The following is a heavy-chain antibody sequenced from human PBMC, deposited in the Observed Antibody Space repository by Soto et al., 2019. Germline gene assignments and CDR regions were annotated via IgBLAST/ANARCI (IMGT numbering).Heavy chain of an antibody. J-gene: IGHJ3*02. CDR1: GGTFSSYA. V-gene: IGHV1-2*02. Sequence: ASVKVSCKASGGTFSSYAISWVRQAPGQGLEWMGWINPNSGGTNYAQKFQGRVTMTRDTSISTAYMELSRLRSDDTAVYYCAREETHDAFDIWGQGTMVTVSS. CDR3: AREETHDAFDI. CDR2: INPNSGGT.